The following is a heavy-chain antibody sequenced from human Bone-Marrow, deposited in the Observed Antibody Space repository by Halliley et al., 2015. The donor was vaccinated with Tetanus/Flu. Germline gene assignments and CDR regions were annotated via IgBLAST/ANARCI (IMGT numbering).Heavy chain of an antibody. D-gene: IGHD5-12*01. J-gene: IGHJ4*02. V-gene: IGHV4-31*02. Sequence: WIGYIYFSGITSYNPSLESRVSISVDTSKTQFSLKWTSMTAADTAVYYCAMGTSGYGDYFDNWGLGTLVTVSS. CDR2: IYFSGIT. CDR3: AMGTSGYGDYFDN.